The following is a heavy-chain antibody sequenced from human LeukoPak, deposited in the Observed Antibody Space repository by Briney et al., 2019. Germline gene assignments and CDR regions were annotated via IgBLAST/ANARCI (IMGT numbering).Heavy chain of an antibody. CDR2: ISGSGGST. J-gene: IGHJ4*02. D-gene: IGHD2-2*01. CDR1: GFNFSSYA. V-gene: IGHV3-23*01. CDR3: AKWRGPAAYSFYFDY. Sequence: PGGSLRLSCAASGFNFSSYAMSWVRQAPGKGLEWVSAISGSGGSTYYADSVKGRFTISRDNSTHTLYLQMNSLRAEDTAVYYCAKWRGPAAYSFYFDYWGQGTLVTVSS.